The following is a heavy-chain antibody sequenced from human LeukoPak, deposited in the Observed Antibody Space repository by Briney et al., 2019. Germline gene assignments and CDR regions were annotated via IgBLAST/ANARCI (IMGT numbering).Heavy chain of an antibody. Sequence: ASVKVSCKASGYTFTSYGISWVRQAPGQGLEWMGWISAYNGNTNYAQKLQGRVTMTTDTSTSTAYMELRSLRSDDTAVYYCARGSRSSSWLYDPPLEGYYFDYWGQGTLVTVFS. CDR1: GYTFTSYG. CDR2: ISAYNGNT. CDR3: ARGSRSSSWLYDPPLEGYYFDY. V-gene: IGHV1-18*01. D-gene: IGHD6-13*01. J-gene: IGHJ4*02.